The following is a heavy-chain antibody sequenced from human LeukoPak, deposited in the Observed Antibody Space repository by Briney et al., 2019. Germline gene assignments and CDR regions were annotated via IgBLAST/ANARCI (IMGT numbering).Heavy chain of an antibody. D-gene: IGHD1-14*01. Sequence: SETLSLTCAVYGGSFSGYYWTWIRQPPGKGLERIGEINHSGSTNYNPPLKSRVTISVDTSKNQVSLKLTSVTAADTAVYYCARGRVGTTKELDRWGQGTLVTGSS. CDR3: ARGRVGTTKELDR. CDR1: GGSFSGYY. J-gene: IGHJ5*02. V-gene: IGHV4-34*01. CDR2: INHSGST.